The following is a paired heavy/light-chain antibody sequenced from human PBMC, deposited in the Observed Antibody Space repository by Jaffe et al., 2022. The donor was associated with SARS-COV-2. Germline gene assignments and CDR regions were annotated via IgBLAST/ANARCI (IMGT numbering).Heavy chain of an antibody. CDR2: MSYDGSNK. CDR3: AKGLRGYTYGAASGYYYYGMDV. J-gene: IGHJ6*02. D-gene: IGHD5-18*01. CDR1: GFTFSSFG. V-gene: IGHV3-30*18. Sequence: QVQLVESGGGVVQPGRSLRLSCAASGFTFSSFGMHWVRQAPGTGLEWVAVMSYDGSNKYYADSVKGRFTISRDNSKNTLYLQMNSLRADDTAVYYCAKGLRGYTYGAASGYYYYGMDVWGQGTTVTVSS.
Light chain of an antibody. CDR1: QSISTY. J-gene: IGKJ3*01. Sequence: DIQMTQSPSSLSASVGDRVTITCRASQSISTYLNWYQQKPGKAPKLLIYAASSLQSGVPSRVSGSGSGTDFTLSITSLQPEDFATYYCQQSYSTPITFGPGTKVDIK. CDR3: QQSYSTPIT. CDR2: AAS. V-gene: IGKV1-39*01.